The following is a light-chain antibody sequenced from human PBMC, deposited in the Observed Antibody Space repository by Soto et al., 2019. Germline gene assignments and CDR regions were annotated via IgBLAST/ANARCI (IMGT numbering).Light chain of an antibody. CDR2: AAS. J-gene: IGKJ2*01. V-gene: IGKV1-39*01. Sequence: DIQMTQAPSYLSASVGVRVTITCLASQSISSYLNWYQQKPGKAPKLLIYAASSLQSGVPSRFSGSGSGTDFTLTISSLQPEDFATYYCQQSYSTPYTFGQGTKVDIK. CDR3: QQSYSTPYT. CDR1: QSISSY.